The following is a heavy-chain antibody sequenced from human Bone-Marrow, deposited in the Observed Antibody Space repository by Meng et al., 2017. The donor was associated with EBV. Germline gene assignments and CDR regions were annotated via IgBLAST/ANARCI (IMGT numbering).Heavy chain of an antibody. J-gene: IGHJ5*02. D-gene: IGHD1-26*01. Sequence: QGQLAQSGAEVKKPGASVKVSCKASGYTFTSYYMHWVRQAPGQGLEWMGIINPSGGSTSYAQKFQGRVTMTRDTSTSTVYMELSSLRSEDTAVYYCAISRIVGATGSWFDPWGQGILVTVSS. V-gene: IGHV1-46*01. CDR1: GYTFTSYY. CDR3: AISRIVGATGSWFDP. CDR2: INPSGGST.